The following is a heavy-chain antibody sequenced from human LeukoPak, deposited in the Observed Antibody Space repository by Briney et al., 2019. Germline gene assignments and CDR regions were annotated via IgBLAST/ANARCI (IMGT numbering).Heavy chain of an antibody. CDR2: INPNSGGT. CDR3: ARDPLAAHDRSGVYTFDY. D-gene: IGHD3-22*01. J-gene: IGHJ4*02. V-gene: IGHV1-2*02. CDR1: GYTFTGYY. Sequence: ASVKVSCKASGYTFTGYYMHWVRQAPGQGLEGMGWINPNSGGTNYAQKFQGRVTMTRDTSISTAYMELSRLRSDDTAVYYCARDPLAAHDRSGVYTFDYWGQGTLVTVSS.